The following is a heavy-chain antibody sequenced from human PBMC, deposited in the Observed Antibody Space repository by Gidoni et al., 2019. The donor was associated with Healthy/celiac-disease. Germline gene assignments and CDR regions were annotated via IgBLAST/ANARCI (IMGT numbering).Heavy chain of an antibody. CDR3: ARRGSAWIWGDGRRGNWFDP. V-gene: IGHV5-51*03. Sequence: EVQLVQSGAEVKKPGESLKISCKGSGYSFTSYWIGWVRQMPGKGLEWMGIISPGDSDTRYSPSFQGQVTISADKSISTAYLQWSSLKASDTAMYYCARRGSAWIWGDGRRGNWFDPWGQGTLVTVSS. J-gene: IGHJ5*02. D-gene: IGHD5-12*01. CDR2: ISPGDSDT. CDR1: GYSFTSYW.